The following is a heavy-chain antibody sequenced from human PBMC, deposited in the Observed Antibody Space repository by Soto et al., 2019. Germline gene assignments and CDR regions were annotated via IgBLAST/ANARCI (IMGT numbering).Heavy chain of an antibody. Sequence: SETLSLTCTVSGGSISSGGYYWGWIRQPPGKGLEWIGSIYYSGSTYYNPSLKSRVTISVDTSKNQFSLKLSSVTAADTAVYYCARIVATTILDQYYFDYWGQGTLVTVSS. CDR2: IYYSGST. D-gene: IGHD5-12*01. CDR3: ARIVATTILDQYYFDY. V-gene: IGHV4-39*01. CDR1: GGSISSGGYY. J-gene: IGHJ4*02.